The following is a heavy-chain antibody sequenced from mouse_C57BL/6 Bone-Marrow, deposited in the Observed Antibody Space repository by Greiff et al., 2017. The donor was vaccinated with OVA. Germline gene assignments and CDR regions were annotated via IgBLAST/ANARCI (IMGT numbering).Heavy chain of an antibody. CDR2: INPNNGGT. D-gene: IGHD3-2*02. V-gene: IGHV1-18*01. CDR3: ARGTAQAPFAY. CDR1: GYTFTDYN. J-gene: IGHJ3*01. Sequence: VQLQQPGPELVKPGASVKIPCKASGYTFTDYNMDWVKQSHGKSLEWIGEINPNNGGTIYNQKFKGKATLTVDKSSSTAYMELRSLTSEDTAVYYCARGTAQAPFAYWGQGTLVTVSA.